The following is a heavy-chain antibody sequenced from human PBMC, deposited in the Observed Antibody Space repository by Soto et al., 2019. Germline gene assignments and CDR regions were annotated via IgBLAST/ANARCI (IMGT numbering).Heavy chain of an antibody. J-gene: IGHJ5*02. V-gene: IGHV1-24*01. CDR1: GYTLTELS. D-gene: IGHD1-26*01. Sequence: GASVKVSCKVSGYTLTELSMHWVRQAPGKGLEWMGGFDPEDGETIYAQKFQGRVTMTEDTSTDTAYMELSSLRSEDTAVYYCATAESGSYYGGDWFDPWGQGTLVTVSS. CDR2: FDPEDGET. CDR3: ATAESGSYYGGDWFDP.